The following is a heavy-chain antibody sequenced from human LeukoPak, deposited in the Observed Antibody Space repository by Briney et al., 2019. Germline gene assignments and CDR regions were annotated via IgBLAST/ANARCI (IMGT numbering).Heavy chain of an antibody. Sequence: GGSLRLSCAASGFTFGTYGMNWVRQAPGKGLEWVSAINDDAKNTFYADSVKGRFTISRDNSKNTLYLQMSSLTVEDTAIYYCAKRVPYGSSAVYFDSWGQGTLVTVSS. D-gene: IGHD6-6*01. V-gene: IGHV3-23*01. CDR3: AKRVPYGSSAVYFDS. J-gene: IGHJ4*02. CDR2: INDDAKNT. CDR1: GFTFGTYG.